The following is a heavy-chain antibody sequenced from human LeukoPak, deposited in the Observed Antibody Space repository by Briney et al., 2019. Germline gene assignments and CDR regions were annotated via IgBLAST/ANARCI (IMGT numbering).Heavy chain of an antibody. CDR1: GYTFSIYA. Sequence: EASVKVSCKTSGYTFSIYAITWVRQAPGQGPEWMGWINPNNGETNYAQNFQGRVTMTRDTSISTAYMELSRLNSDDTAVYYCARDQLGYSDYGGDFDLWGRGTLVTVSS. CDR3: ARDQLGYSDYGGDFDL. J-gene: IGHJ2*01. D-gene: IGHD4-23*01. V-gene: IGHV1-2*02. CDR2: INPNNGET.